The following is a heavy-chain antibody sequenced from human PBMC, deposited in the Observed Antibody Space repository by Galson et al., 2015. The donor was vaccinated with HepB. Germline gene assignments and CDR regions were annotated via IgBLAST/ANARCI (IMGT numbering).Heavy chain of an antibody. CDR1: GYTFTSYY. CDR3: ARELAAAGTVYYYGMDV. Sequence: SVKVSCKASGYTFTSYYMHWVRQAPGQGLEWMGIINPSGGSTSYAQKLQGRVTMTRDTSTSTVYMELSSLRSEDTAVYYCARELAAAGTVYYYGMDVWGQGTTVTVSS. V-gene: IGHV1-46*04. J-gene: IGHJ6*02. D-gene: IGHD6-13*01. CDR2: INPSGGST.